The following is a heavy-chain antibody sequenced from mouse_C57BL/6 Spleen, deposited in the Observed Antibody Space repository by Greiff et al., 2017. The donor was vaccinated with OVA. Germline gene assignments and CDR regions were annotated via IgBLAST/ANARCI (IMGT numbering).Heavy chain of an antibody. CDR1: GFNIKDYY. J-gene: IGHJ2*01. D-gene: IGHD1-1*01. CDR2: IDPEDGDT. CDR3: TTHYYGSKYFDY. V-gene: IGHV14-1*01. Sequence: VQLQQSGAELVRPGASVKLSCTASGFNIKDYYMHWVKQRPEQGLEWIGRIDPEDGDTDYAPKFQGKAHMTADTSSNTAYLQRSSLTSEDTAVYYCTTHYYGSKYFDYWGQGTTLTVSS.